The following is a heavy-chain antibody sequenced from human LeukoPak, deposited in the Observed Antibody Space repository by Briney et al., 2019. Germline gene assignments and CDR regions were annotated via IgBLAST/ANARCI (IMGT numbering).Heavy chain of an antibody. Sequence: GGSLRLSCAASGFTFSSYAMSWVRQAPGKGLEWVSAISGSGGSIYYADSVKGRFTISRDNSKNTLYLQMNSLRAEDTAVYYCAKYYYDSSGYTYYFDYWGQGTLVTVSS. J-gene: IGHJ4*02. CDR2: ISGSGGSI. CDR3: AKYYYDSSGYTYYFDY. CDR1: GFTFSSYA. D-gene: IGHD3-22*01. V-gene: IGHV3-23*01.